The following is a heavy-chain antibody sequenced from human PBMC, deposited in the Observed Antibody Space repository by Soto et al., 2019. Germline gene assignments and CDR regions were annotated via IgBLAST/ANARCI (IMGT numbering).Heavy chain of an antibody. CDR1: GFIFSNYG. V-gene: IGHV3-30*18. J-gene: IGHJ6*02. CDR3: AKELRYYYYYGMDV. Sequence: XXSLRLSCAASGFIFSNYGMHWVPQAPGKGLEWVAVISYDGSNKHYAESVKGRFTISRDNSKNTLYVQMNSLRDEDTAVYYCAKELRYYYYYGMDVWGQGTTVTVSS. CDR2: ISYDGSNK.